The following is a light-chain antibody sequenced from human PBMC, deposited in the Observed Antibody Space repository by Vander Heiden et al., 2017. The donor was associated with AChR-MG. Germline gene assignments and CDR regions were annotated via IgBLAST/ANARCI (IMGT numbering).Light chain of an antibody. CDR3: MQVLQAPLT. J-gene: IGKJ4*01. Sequence: DIVMTQSPLSLPVTPGEPASISCRSSQSLLYSNGYNYLNWYLQKPGQSPQLLISLGSNRASGVPDRFSGSGSATDFTLKISRVEAGDVGVYYCMQVLQAPLTFGGGTKVEIK. CDR1: QSLLYSNGYNY. V-gene: IGKV2-28*01. CDR2: LGS.